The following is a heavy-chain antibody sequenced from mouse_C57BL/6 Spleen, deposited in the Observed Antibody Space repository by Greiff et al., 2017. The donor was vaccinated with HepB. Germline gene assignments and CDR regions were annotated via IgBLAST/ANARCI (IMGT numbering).Heavy chain of an antibody. CDR2: ISSGGDYI. Sequence: EVQLVESGEGLVKPGGSLKLSCAASGFTFSSYAMSWVRQTPEKRLEWVAYISSGGDYIYYADTVKGRFTISRDNARNTLYLQMNSLKSEDTAMYECTRDSRAPYGKDAMDYWGQGNSVTVSS. V-gene: IGHV5-9-1*02. J-gene: IGHJ4*01. D-gene: IGHD2-1*01. CDR1: GFTFSSYA. CDR3: TRDSRAPYGKDAMDY.